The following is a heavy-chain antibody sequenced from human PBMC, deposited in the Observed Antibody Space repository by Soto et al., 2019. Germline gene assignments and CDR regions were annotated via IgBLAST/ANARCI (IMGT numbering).Heavy chain of an antibody. CDR2: IRDTGGST. CDR3: ARRGDASGSYFDF. V-gene: IGHV3-23*01. D-gene: IGHD3-10*01. J-gene: IGHJ4*02. Sequence: GGSLRLSCAASGFTFSNYDMSWVRQAPGKGLEWVSAIRDTGGSTYSADSVKGRFTISRDNSKNTLYLQMNSLRVVDTAIYYCARRGDASGSYFDFWGQGTLVTVSS. CDR1: GFTFSNYD.